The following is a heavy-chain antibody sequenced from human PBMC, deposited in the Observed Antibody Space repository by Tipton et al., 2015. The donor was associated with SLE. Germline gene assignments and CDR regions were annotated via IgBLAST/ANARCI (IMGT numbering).Heavy chain of an antibody. J-gene: IGHJ6*03. Sequence: TLSLTCTVSGGSISSSSYYWGWIRQPPGKGLEWIGRIYHSGSTNYNPSLKSRVTISVDTSKNQYSLKLSSVTAADTAVYYCARVPTYYYDSSGYYYNYYYNYMDVWGKGTTVTVSS. D-gene: IGHD3-22*01. CDR3: ARVPTYYYDSSGYYYNYYYNYMDV. CDR2: IYHSGST. CDR1: GGSISSSSYY. V-gene: IGHV4-39*07.